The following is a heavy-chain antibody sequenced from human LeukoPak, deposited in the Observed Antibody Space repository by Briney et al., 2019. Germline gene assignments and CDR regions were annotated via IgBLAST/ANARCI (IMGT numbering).Heavy chain of an antibody. CDR1: GGSISSYY. CDR3: ARHSSASYYHGSGSYYNVN. D-gene: IGHD3-10*01. Sequence: SETLSLTCTVSGGSISSYYWSWIRQPPGKGLEWIGYIYYSGSTNYNPSLKSRVTISVDTSKNQFSLKLSSVTAADTAVYYCARHSSASYYHGSGSYYNVNWGQGTLVTVSS. J-gene: IGHJ4*02. V-gene: IGHV4-59*01. CDR2: IYYSGST.